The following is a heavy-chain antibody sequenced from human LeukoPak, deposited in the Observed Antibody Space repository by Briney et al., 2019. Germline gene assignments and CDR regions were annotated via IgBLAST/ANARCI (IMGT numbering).Heavy chain of an antibody. J-gene: IGHJ4*02. CDR3: AKVSRFAVVPAAMLDY. CDR2: ISSSSSYI. Sequence: GGSLRLSCAASGFTLSRYSMNWVRQAPGKGLEWVSSISSSSSYIYYGDSVKCPFTISGDNAKNSLYLQMNSLRAEDTAVNYCAKVSRFAVVPAAMLDYWGQGIQVTLSS. CDR1: GFTLSRYS. D-gene: IGHD2-2*01. V-gene: IGHV3-21*04.